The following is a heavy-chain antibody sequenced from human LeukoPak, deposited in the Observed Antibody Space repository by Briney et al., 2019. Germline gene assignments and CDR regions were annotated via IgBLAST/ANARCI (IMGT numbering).Heavy chain of an antibody. CDR2: ISAYNGNT. CDR3: ARGPFRGYGVDV. D-gene: IGHD2/OR15-2a*01. CDR1: GYTFTSYG. Sequence: ASVKVSCKASGYTFTSYGISWVRKAPGQGVEWMGWISAYNGNTNYAQKLQGRVTITRDTSASTAYMELSSLRSEDTAVYYCARGPFRGYGVDVWGQGTTVTVSS. J-gene: IGHJ6*02. V-gene: IGHV1-18*01.